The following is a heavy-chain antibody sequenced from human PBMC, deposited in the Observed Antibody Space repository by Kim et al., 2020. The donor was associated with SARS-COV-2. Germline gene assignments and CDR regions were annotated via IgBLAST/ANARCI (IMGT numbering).Heavy chain of an antibody. CDR3: HTKRGYAYGVDH. Sequence: GGSLRLSCAASGFTFNDACMNWVRQAPGKGLDWVGRIRNKRDGRKSDYSAPVRGRFTISRDETRQTLHLQRNSLKTEDTARYFCHTKRGYAYGVDHWGQGSLVTPSS. J-gene: IGHJ4*02. CDR1: GFTFNDAC. V-gene: IGHV3-15*01. CDR2: IRNKRDGRKS. D-gene: IGHD5-18*01.